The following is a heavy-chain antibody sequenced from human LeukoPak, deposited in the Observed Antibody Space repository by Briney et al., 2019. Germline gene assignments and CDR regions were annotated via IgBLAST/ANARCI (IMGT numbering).Heavy chain of an antibody. CDR3: AKGARWELPLDY. CDR1: GFNFSSYA. V-gene: IGHV3-23*01. CDR2: ISGSGGST. J-gene: IGHJ4*02. D-gene: IGHD1-26*01. Sequence: GGSLRPSCAASGFNFSSYAMSWVRQAPGKGLEWVSVISGSGGSTYSADSVKGRFTISRDNSKNTLYLQMNSLRAEDTAVYYCAKGARWELPLDYWGQGTLVTVSS.